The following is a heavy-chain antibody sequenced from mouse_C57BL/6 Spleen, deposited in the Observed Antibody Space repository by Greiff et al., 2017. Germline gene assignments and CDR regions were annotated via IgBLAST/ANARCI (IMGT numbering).Heavy chain of an antibody. Sequence: VQLQQPGPELVKPGASVKLSCKASGYTFTDYYMPWVKQSPGRSLEWIGCIYPNSGGTGYNEKFKGKATLTVDKPSSTAYMQLRSLTSEDSAVYYCARKYDVGRQFADWGTGTMVTVSS. CDR2: IYPNSGGT. J-gene: IGHJ1*03. D-gene: IGHD2-14*01. V-gene: IGHV1-34*01. CDR1: GYTFTDYY. CDR3: ARKYDVGRQFAD.